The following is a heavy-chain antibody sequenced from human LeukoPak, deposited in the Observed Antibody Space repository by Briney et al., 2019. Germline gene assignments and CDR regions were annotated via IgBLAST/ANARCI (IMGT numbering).Heavy chain of an antibody. Sequence: GASVKVSCKASGGTFSSYAISWVRQAPGQGLEWMGGITPIFGTANYAQKSQGRVTITADESTSTAYMELSSLRSEDTAVYYCARGLEWRTTPQKYYYYMDVWGKGTTVTVSS. CDR1: GGTFSSYA. V-gene: IGHV1-69*13. J-gene: IGHJ6*03. D-gene: IGHD1-1*01. CDR3: ARGLEWRTTPQKYYYYMDV. CDR2: ITPIFGTA.